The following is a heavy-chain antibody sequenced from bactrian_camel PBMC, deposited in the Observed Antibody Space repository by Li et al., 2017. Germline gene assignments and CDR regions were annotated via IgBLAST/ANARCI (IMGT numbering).Heavy chain of an antibody. Sequence: HVQLVESGGGSVQAGGSLRLSCTGFGHTYVRACMGWFRQAPGKEREAVAIAYHGQLSTYYDDSVKGRFTISQGAVANSVVLQMHNLIPEDTAMYYCAADSIQIIYNDCNWSQGTQVTVS. J-gene: IGHJ4*01. V-gene: IGHV3-3*01. CDR2: AYHGQLST. CDR3: AADSIQIIYNDCN. CDR1: GHTYVRAC. D-gene: IGHD4*01.